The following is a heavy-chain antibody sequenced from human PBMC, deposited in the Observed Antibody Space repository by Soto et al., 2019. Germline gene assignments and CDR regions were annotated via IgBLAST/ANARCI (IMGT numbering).Heavy chain of an antibody. D-gene: IGHD2-15*01. CDR3: AREPRYCRGGSCSITGDAYYI. CDR1: GFIVSDTY. Sequence: EVQLVESGGGLVQPGGSLRLSCTASGFIVSDTYVNWVRQAPGKGLEWVSVISNRGDTHYADSVRGRFSLSRDISDNTLHLYMNNLRSEDTAVYYCAREPRYCRGGSCSITGDAYYIWGQGTIVTVSS. CDR2: ISNRGDT. V-gene: IGHV3-66*01. J-gene: IGHJ3*02.